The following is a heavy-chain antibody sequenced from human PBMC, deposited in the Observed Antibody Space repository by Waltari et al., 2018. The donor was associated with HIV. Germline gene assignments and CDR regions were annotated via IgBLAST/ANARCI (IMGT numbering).Heavy chain of an antibody. J-gene: IGHJ5*02. CDR2: MYHRGRT. CDR1: GGSITTYNW. D-gene: IGHD2-15*01. V-gene: IGHV4-4*02. CDR3: ARVVSGDSGSSWFDP. Sequence: QVQLQESGPGLVKPSETLSLTCAVSGGSITTYNWWTWVRQPPGKGLAGMGEMYHRGRTNYNSSLKSRVTISIDKSKNQFSLNLRSVTAADTAVYYCARVVSGDSGSSWFDPWGQGTLVTVSS.